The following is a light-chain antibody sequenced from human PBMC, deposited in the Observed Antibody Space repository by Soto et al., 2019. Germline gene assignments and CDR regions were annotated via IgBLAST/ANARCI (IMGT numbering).Light chain of an antibody. V-gene: IGLV2-14*01. CDR1: SSDVGGYNY. Sequence: QSALTQPASVSGSPGQSITISCTGTSSDVGGYNYVSWYQQHPGKAPKLMIYEVSNRPSGVSNRFSGSKSGNTASLSISGLQAEDEADYYCTSNTSGTTFFFGPGPNLTV. CDR2: EVS. CDR3: TSNTSGTTFF. J-gene: IGLJ1*01.